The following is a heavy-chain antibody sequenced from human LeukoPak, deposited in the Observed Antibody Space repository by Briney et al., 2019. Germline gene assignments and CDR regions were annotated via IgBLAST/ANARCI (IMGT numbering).Heavy chain of an antibody. J-gene: IGHJ4*02. CDR3: ARDVAAPGGVYFDY. Sequence: PGGSLILSCAASGFTVSSNSMSWVRQAPGKGLVWVSVIYTGGTTYYADSVKGRFTISRDNSKNTLYLQMNSLRAEDTAVYYCARDVAAPGGVYFDYWGQGTLVTVSS. CDR1: GFTVSSNS. D-gene: IGHD3-16*01. CDR2: IYTGGTT. V-gene: IGHV3-66*01.